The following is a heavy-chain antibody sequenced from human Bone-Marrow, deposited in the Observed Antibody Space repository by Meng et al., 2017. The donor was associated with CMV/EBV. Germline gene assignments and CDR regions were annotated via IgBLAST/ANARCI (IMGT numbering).Heavy chain of an antibody. CDR1: GFTFDDYA. CDR3: AKGEKLVGSPADY. D-gene: IGHD1-26*01. V-gene: IGHV3-9*01. J-gene: IGHJ4*02. CDR2: ISWNSGSI. Sequence: SLKISCAASGFTFDDYAMHWVRQAPGKGLEWVSGISWNSGSIGYADSVKGRFTISRDNAKNSLYLQMNSLRAEDTALYYCAKGEKLVGSPADYWGQGTLVTVSS.